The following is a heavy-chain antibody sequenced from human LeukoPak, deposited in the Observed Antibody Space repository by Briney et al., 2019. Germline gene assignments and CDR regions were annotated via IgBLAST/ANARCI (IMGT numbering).Heavy chain of an antibody. V-gene: IGHV4-4*07. J-gene: IGHJ5*02. CDR1: GGSISSYY. D-gene: IGHD6-19*01. CDR3: ARVVAVAGTCWFDP. CDR2: IYTSVST. Sequence: SETLSLTCTVSGGSISSYYWSWIRQPAGKGLEWIWRIYTSVSTNYNPSLKSRVTMSVDTSKNQFSLKLSSVTAADTAVYYCARVVAVAGTCWFDPWGQGTLVTVSS.